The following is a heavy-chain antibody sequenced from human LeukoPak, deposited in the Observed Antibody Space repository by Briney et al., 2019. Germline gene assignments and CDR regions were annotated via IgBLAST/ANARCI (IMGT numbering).Heavy chain of an antibody. Sequence: SESLSLTCTVSSDSIRSGDYYWSWIRQPAGEGLEVIGYINKRGGNFYNPPLKRRVPISIDTSKNQFSLKLNSVTDAGTAVYFCAREHKSYGGCPYFFDSWRQGTLVSV. J-gene: IGHJ4*02. V-gene: IGHV4-30-4*01. CDR3: AREHKSYGGCPYFFDS. CDR1: SDSIRSGDYY. CDR2: INKRGGN. D-gene: IGHD4-23*01.